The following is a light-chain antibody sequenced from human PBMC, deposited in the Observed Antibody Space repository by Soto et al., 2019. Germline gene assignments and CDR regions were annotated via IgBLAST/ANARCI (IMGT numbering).Light chain of an antibody. V-gene: IGKV1-8*01. J-gene: IGKJ1*01. CDR3: QQYYSYPRT. CDR1: QGISSY. Sequence: AIRMTQSPSSLSASTGDRXXIXXXASQGISSYLAWYQQKPGKAPKLLIYAASTLQSGVPSRFSGSGSGTDITLTISCLQSEDFATYYCQQYYSYPRTFGQGTKVDIK. CDR2: AAS.